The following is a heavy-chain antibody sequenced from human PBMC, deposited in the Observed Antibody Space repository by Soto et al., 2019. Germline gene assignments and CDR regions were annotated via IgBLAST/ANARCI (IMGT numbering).Heavy chain of an antibody. CDR2: IIPIFGTA. D-gene: IGHD6-13*01. Sequence: QVQLVQSGAEVKKPGSSVKVSCKASGGTFSGYAISWVRQAPGQGLEWMGGIIPIFGTANYAQKFQGRVTITADESTSTAYMELSSLRSEDTAVYYCANYDAAAGGGVYYYYYGMDVWGQGTTVTVSS. CDR3: ANYDAAAGGGVYYYYYGMDV. CDR1: GGTFSGYA. J-gene: IGHJ6*02. V-gene: IGHV1-69*01.